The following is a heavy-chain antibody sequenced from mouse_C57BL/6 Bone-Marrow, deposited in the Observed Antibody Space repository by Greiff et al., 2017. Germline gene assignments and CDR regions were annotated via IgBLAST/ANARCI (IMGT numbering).Heavy chain of an antibody. CDR3: ARRVKGY. CDR1: GYAFTNYL. CDR2: LNPGSGGT. V-gene: IGHV1-54*01. Sequence: VQLQESGAELVRPGTSVKVSCKASGYAFTNYLIEWVKQRPGQGLEWIGVLNPGSGGTNYNEKFKGKATLTADKSSSTAYMQLSSLTSEDSAVYFCARRVKGYWGQGTTLTVSS. D-gene: IGHD1-3*01. J-gene: IGHJ2*01.